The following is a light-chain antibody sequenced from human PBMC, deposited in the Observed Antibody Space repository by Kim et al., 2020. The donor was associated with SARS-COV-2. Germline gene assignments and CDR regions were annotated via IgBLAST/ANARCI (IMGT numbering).Light chain of an antibody. CDR3: LLYYGGAQV. CDR1: AGAVTIAYY. J-gene: IGLJ3*02. CDR2: STS. V-gene: IGLV7-43*01. Sequence: PGWTVTLTCASNAGAVTIAYYPNWFQQKPGQAPRSLIYSTSNTHSWTPARFSGSLLGGKAALTLSGVQPEDEAEYYCLLYYGGAQVFGGGTQLTVL.